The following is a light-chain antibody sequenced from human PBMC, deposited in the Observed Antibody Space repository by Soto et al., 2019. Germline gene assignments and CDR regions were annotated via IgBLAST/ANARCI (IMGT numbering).Light chain of an antibody. Sequence: DIVMTQSPLSLPVTPGEPASISCRSSQSLLHSNGYYYLDWYLQKPGQSPQVLIYLGSHRASGVPDRFRGSGPGTDFTLKVSRVEAEDVWVYYCMQALQSPWTFGQGTKVEVK. CDR2: LGS. J-gene: IGKJ1*01. CDR3: MQALQSPWT. V-gene: IGKV2-28*01. CDR1: QSLLHSNGYYY.